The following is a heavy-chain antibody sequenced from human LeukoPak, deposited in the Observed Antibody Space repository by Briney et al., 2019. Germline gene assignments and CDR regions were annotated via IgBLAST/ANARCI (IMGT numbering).Heavy chain of an antibody. CDR1: GFTFSSYA. CDR2: ISYDGSNK. V-gene: IGHV3-30*04. CDR3: ARAYCGGDCYSQYFQH. Sequence: GGSLRLSCAASGFTFSSYAMHWVRQAPGKGLEWVAVISYDGSNKYYADSVKGRFTISRDNSKNTLYLQMNSLRAEDTAVYYCARAYCGGDCYSQYFQHWGQGTLVTVSS. J-gene: IGHJ1*01. D-gene: IGHD2-21*02.